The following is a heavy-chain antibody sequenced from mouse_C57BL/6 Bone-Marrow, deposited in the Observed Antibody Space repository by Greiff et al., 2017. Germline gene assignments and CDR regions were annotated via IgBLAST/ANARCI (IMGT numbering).Heavy chain of an antibody. D-gene: IGHD1-1*01. CDR3: ARYDDGSDAY. J-gene: IGHJ3*01. CDR2: IRNKANGYTT. Sequence: EVQLVESGGGLVQPGGSLSLSCAASGFTFTDYYMSWVRQPPGKALEWLGFIRNKANGYTTEYSASVKGRFTISRANSQSILYLQMIALRAEDSATYYCARYDDGSDAYWGQGTLVTVSA. CDR1: GFTFTDYY. V-gene: IGHV7-3*01.